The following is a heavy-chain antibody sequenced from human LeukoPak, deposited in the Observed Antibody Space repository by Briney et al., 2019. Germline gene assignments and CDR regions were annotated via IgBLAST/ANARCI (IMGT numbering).Heavy chain of an antibody. CDR1: GGSISSYY. V-gene: IGHV4-59*01. D-gene: IGHD6-6*01. J-gene: IGHJ3*02. CDR2: IYYSGST. CDR3: ARGLSQLADAFDI. Sequence: SETLSLTCTVSGGSISSYYWSWIRQPPGKGLEWIGYIYYSGSTNYNPSLKSRVTISVDTSKNQFSLKLSSVTAADTAVYYCARGLSQLADAFDIWGQGTMVTVSS.